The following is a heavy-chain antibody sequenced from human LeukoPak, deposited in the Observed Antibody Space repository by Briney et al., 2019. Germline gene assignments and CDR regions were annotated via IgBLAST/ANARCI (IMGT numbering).Heavy chain of an antibody. J-gene: IGHJ4*02. CDR3: ARAPYCGGDCYQFDY. D-gene: IGHD2-21*02. CDR1: GGSISSYY. V-gene: IGHV4-30-4*08. Sequence: SETLSLTCTVSGGSISSYYWSWIRQPPGKGLEWIGYIYYSGSTYYNPSLKSRVTISVDTSKNQFSLKLSSVTAADTAVYYCARAPYCGGDCYQFDYWGQGTLVTVSS. CDR2: IYYSGST.